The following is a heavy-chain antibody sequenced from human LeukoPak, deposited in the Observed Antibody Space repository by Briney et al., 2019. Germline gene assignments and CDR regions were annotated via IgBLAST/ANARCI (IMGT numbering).Heavy chain of an antibody. V-gene: IGHV1-2*02. CDR1: GYTLTGYY. CDR3: ARWRIAAAGASDY. CDR2: INPNSGGT. D-gene: IGHD6-13*01. J-gene: IGHJ4*02. Sequence: ASVKVSCKAYGYTLTGYYMHWVREAPGQGLEGMGWINPNSGGTNYAQKFQGRVTMTRDTSISTAYMELSRLRSDDTAVYYCARWRIAAAGASDYWGQGTLVTVSS.